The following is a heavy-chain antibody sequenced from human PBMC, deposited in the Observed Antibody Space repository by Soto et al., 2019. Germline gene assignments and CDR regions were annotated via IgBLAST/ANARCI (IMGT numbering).Heavy chain of an antibody. D-gene: IGHD1-26*01. V-gene: IGHV1-69*01. Sequence: QVQLVQSGAEVKKPGSSVKVSCKASGGTFSSYSINWVRQAPGHGLEWMGEIIPIFGTANYAQTFQGRVAITAAESTTTAYMQLSSLRSEDTAVYYCASDGGKHSGGIDYWGQGTLVTVSS. CDR2: IIPIFGTA. CDR1: GGTFSSYS. J-gene: IGHJ4*02. CDR3: ASDGGKHSGGIDY.